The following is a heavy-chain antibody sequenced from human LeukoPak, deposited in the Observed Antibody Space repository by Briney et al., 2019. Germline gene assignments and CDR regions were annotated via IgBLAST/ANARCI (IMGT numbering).Heavy chain of an antibody. Sequence: GESLKISCKGSGYSFTSYWIGWVRQMPGKGLEWIGIIYPGDSDTRYSPSFQGQVTISADKSISTAYLQWSSLKASDTAMYYCARRPTGTSNGWYYFDYWGQGTLVTVSS. CDR1: GYSFTSYW. D-gene: IGHD6-19*01. V-gene: IGHV5-51*01. CDR3: ARRPTGTSNGWYYFDY. J-gene: IGHJ4*02. CDR2: IYPGDSDT.